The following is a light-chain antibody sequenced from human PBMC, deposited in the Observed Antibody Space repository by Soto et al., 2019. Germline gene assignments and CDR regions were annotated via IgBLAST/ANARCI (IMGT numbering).Light chain of an antibody. CDR3: GAWVVSLSAFV. V-gene: IGLV1-47*02. Sequence: QSVLTQPPSVSGTPGQRVTISCSGSNSNIGKNDVYWYRHLPGTAPRLLIYVDDQRPSGVPDRFSASKSGTSASLAISGLRSDDEADYYCGAWVVSLSAFVFATGTKLTVL. CDR2: VDD. CDR1: NSNIGKND. J-gene: IGLJ1*01.